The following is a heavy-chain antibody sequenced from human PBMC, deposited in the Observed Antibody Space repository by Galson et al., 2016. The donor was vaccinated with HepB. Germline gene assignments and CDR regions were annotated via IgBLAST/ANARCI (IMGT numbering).Heavy chain of an antibody. CDR2: INSGYST. V-gene: IGHV3-53*01. D-gene: IGHD2/OR15-2a*01. J-gene: IGHJ6*03. CDR3: AREYFYRMDV. CDR1: GFTFRKYY. Sequence: SLRLSCAASGFTFRKYYMTWVRQAPGKGLEWVSVINSGYSTNYAASVQGRFTISRDNSKSTLYLQMDNLRAEDTAVYYCAREYFYRMDVWGKGTTVTVSS.